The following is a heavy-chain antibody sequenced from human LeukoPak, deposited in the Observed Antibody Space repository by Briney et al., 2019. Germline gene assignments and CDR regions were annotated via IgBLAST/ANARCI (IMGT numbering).Heavy chain of an antibody. Sequence: GGSLRLSCAASGFTFSSYGMHWVRQAPGKGLEWVAFIRYDGSNKYYADSVKGRFTISRDNSKNTLYLQMNSLRAEDTAVYYCVKDFTIFGVVIPYYFDYWGQGTLVTVSS. D-gene: IGHD3-3*01. CDR2: IRYDGSNK. V-gene: IGHV3-30*02. CDR1: GFTFSSYG. J-gene: IGHJ4*02. CDR3: VKDFTIFGVVIPYYFDY.